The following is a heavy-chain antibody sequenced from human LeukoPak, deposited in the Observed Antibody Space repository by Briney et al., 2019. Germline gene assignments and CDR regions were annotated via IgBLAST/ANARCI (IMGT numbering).Heavy chain of an antibody. J-gene: IGHJ4*02. D-gene: IGHD6-13*01. V-gene: IGHV4-59*08. CDR3: ARTSIAAAGTIDD. CDR1: GGSIRSYY. CDR2: IYYSGNT. Sequence: SETLSLTCTVSGGSIRSYYWSWIRQPPGKGLEWIGYIYYSGNTNCNPSLKSRVTISVDTSKNQFSLRLSSVTAADTAVYYCARTSIAAAGTIDDWGQGTLVTVSS.